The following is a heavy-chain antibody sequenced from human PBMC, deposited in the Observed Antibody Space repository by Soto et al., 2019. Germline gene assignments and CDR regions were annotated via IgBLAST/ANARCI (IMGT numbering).Heavy chain of an antibody. CDR3: ARANWYSEY. Sequence: SETLSLTCTVSGLSITNNYWSWIRQPPGKGLEWIGYIYYTGSTNYDPSLKSRVTMSVDTSKDQFSLNLASLTAADTAIYYCARANWYSEYWGQGTLVTVSS. CDR2: IYYTGST. J-gene: IGHJ4*02. V-gene: IGHV4-59*13. D-gene: IGHD7-27*01. CDR1: GLSITNNY.